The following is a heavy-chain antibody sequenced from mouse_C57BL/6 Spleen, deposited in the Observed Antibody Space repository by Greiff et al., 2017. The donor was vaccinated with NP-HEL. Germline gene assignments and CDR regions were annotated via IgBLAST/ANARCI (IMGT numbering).Heavy chain of an antibody. V-gene: IGHV3-6*01. D-gene: IGHD1-1*01. CDR1: GYSITSGYY. J-gene: IGHJ4*01. Sequence: DVKLQESGPGLVKPSQSLSLTCSVTGYSITSGYYWNWIRQFPGNKLEWMGYISYDGSNNYNPSLKNRISITRDTSKNQFFLKLNSVTTEDTATYYCARRGIDYYGSSGAMDYWGQGTSVTVSS. CDR3: ARRGIDYYGSSGAMDY. CDR2: ISYDGSN.